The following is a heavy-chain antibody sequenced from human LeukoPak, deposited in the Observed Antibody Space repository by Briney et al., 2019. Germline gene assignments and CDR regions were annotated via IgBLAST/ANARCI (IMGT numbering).Heavy chain of an antibody. CDR3: ARENIVVVPAAIRYFDY. CDR2: IIPIFGTA. V-gene: IGHV1-69*05. Sequence: SVEVSCKASGGTFSSYAISWVRQAPGQGLEWMGGIIPIFGTANYAQKFQGRVTITTDESTSTAYMELSSLRSEDTAVYYCARENIVVVPAAIRYFDYWGQGTLVTVSS. D-gene: IGHD2-2*01. J-gene: IGHJ4*02. CDR1: GGTFSSYA.